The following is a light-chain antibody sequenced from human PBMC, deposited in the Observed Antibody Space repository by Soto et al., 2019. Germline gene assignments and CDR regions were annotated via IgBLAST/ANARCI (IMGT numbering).Light chain of an antibody. CDR3: QQVNSYPLT. Sequence: PGERVTLSCRASQSVSSSYLTWYQQKPGQAPRLLIYGASTRATGIPARFSGSGSGTDFTLTISSLQPEDFAVYYCQQVNSYPLTFGGGTKVEI. V-gene: IGKV3D-7*01. CDR2: GAS. J-gene: IGKJ4*01. CDR1: QSVSSSY.